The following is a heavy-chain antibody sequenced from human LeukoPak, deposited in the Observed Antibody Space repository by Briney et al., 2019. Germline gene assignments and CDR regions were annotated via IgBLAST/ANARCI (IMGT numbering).Heavy chain of an antibody. V-gene: IGHV4-38-2*02. D-gene: IGHD2-15*01. CDR2: IYYSGST. CDR3: ARDSDIHCSGGRCTNFDY. Sequence: SETLSLTCTVSGYSISSGYFWGWIRQPPGKGLEWIGYIYYSGSTKYNPSLKSRVSISADTSKTQFSLKLSSVTAEDTAVYYCARDSDIHCSGGRCTNFDYWGQGTPVTVSS. J-gene: IGHJ4*02. CDR1: GYSISSGYF.